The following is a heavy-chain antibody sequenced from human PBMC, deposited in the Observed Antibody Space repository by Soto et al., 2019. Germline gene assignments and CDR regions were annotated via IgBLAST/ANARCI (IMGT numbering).Heavy chain of an antibody. D-gene: IGHD5-12*01. J-gene: IGHJ4*02. CDR1: GFTFSSYG. Sequence: QVQLVESGGGVVQPGRSLRLSCAASGFTFSSYGMHWVRQAPGKGLEWVAVIWYDGSNKYYADSVKGRFTISRDNSKNTLYLQMNSLRAEDTAVYYCARDRGVVATMYVFDYWGQGTLVTVSS. V-gene: IGHV3-33*01. CDR2: IWYDGSNK. CDR3: ARDRGVVATMYVFDY.